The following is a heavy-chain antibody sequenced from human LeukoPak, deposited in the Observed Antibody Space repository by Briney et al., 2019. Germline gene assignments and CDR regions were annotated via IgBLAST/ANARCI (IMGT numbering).Heavy chain of an antibody. V-gene: IGHV3-30*02. D-gene: IGHD5-18*01. Sequence: PGGSLRLSCAASGFTFSSYGMHWVRQAPGKGLEWVAFIRYDGSNKYYADSVKGRFTISRDNSKNTLYLQMNSLRAEDTAVYYCAKDRVGGEYSYHGSDFDYWGQGTLVTVSS. J-gene: IGHJ4*02. CDR1: GFTFSSYG. CDR3: AKDRVGGEYSYHGSDFDY. CDR2: IRYDGSNK.